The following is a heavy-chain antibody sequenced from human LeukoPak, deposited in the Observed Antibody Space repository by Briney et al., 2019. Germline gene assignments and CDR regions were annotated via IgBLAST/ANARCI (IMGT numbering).Heavy chain of an antibody. CDR2: IYTSGST. Sequence: SETLSLTCTVSGGSISSYYWSWIRQPAGKGLEWIGRIYTSGSTNYNPSLKSRVTMSVDTSKNQFSLKLSSVTAADTTVYYCARGRGWGITTTDWFDPWGQGTLVTVSS. CDR1: GGSISSYY. CDR3: ARGRGWGITTTDWFDP. J-gene: IGHJ5*02. D-gene: IGHD3-10*01. V-gene: IGHV4-4*07.